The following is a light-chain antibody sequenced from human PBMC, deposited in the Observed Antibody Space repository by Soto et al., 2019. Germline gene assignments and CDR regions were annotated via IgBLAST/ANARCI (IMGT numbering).Light chain of an antibody. Sequence: EIVMTQSPATLSVSPGERATLSCRASQAVSSNLAWYQQKPGQAPRLLIYAASTRAAGIPDRFSGSGSGTGFTLTITSLQSEDFAVYYCQQYGSSPPLTFGGGTKVDIK. CDR3: QQYGSSPPLT. CDR1: QAVSSN. J-gene: IGKJ4*01. V-gene: IGKV3-15*01. CDR2: AAS.